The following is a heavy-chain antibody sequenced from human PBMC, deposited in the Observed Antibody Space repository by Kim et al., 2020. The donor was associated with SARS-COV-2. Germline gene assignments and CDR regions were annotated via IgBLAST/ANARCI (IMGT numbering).Heavy chain of an antibody. V-gene: IGHV3-7*01. CDR1: GFTFSNYG. CDR2: IKQDGSGK. J-gene: IGHJ5*02. CDR3: ARARQRLVPYPWCLDP. Sequence: GGSLRLSCAASGFTFSNYGMTWVRQAPGKGLEWVSTIKQDGSGKHYVDSVKGRFTISRDNAKNSLYLQMDSLRAEDTAVYYCARARQRLVPYPWCLDPGGEGTRVTV. D-gene: IGHD6-13*01.